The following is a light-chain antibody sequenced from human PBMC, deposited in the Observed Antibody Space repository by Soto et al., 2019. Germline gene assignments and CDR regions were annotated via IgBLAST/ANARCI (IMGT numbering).Light chain of an antibody. V-gene: IGKV1-39*01. CDR1: QSISSY. CDR3: QQSYSTPPT. Sequence: DIQMTQSPSSLSASVGDRVTITCRASQSISSYLNWYQQKPGKAPKLLIYAASSLQSGVPSRFSGSGAGTDFPLNISSLQPEDFATDYCQQSYSTPPTFGQGTKVEIK. J-gene: IGKJ1*01. CDR2: AAS.